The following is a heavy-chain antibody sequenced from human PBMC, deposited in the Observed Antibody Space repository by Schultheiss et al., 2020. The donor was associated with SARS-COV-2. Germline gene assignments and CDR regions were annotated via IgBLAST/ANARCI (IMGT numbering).Heavy chain of an antibody. V-gene: IGHV3-23*01. Sequence: GGSLRLSCAASGFTFSSYGMHWVRQAPGKGLEWVSAISGSGGSTYYADSVKGRFTISRDNSKNTLYLQVNSLRAEDTAIYYCARRSAGSDYWGQGTLVTVSS. CDR2: ISGSGGST. CDR3: ARRSAGSDY. J-gene: IGHJ4*02. CDR1: GFTFSSYG.